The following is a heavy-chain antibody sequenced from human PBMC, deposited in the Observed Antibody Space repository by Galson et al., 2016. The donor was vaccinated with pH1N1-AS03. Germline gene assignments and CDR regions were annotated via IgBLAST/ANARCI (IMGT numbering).Heavy chain of an antibody. CDR1: GFSLSDYY. J-gene: IGHJ6*02. D-gene: IGHD2-21*01. Sequence: SLRLSCAASGFSLSDYYMTWIRQAPGKGLEWVAYISFTSDYRHYADSVKGRFTISRDNAKDSLYLQMDSLRVEDTAVYYCARARGGEDAWSQDVWGQGTTVTASS. CDR3: ARARGGEDAWSQDV. V-gene: IGHV3-11*03. CDR2: ISFTSDYR.